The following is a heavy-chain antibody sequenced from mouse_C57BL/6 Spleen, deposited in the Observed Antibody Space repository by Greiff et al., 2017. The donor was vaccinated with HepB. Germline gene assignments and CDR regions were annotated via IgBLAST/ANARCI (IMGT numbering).Heavy chain of an antibody. CDR2: IRLKSDNYAT. Sequence: EVKLMESGGGLVQPGGSMKLSCVASGFTFSNYWMNWVRQSPEKGLEWVAQIRLKSDNYATHYAESVKGRFTISRDDSKSSVYLQMNNLRAEDTGIYYCTGGDWREPFAYWGQGTLVTVSA. J-gene: IGHJ3*01. D-gene: IGHD4-1*01. CDR1: GFTFSNYW. V-gene: IGHV6-3*01. CDR3: TGGDWREPFAY.